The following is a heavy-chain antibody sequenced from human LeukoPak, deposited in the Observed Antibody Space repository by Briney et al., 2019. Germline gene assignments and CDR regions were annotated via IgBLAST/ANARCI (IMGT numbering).Heavy chain of an antibody. CDR2: ISSSGSTI. D-gene: IGHD2-15*01. J-gene: IGHJ4*02. CDR1: GFTFSSYE. V-gene: IGHV3-48*03. CDR3: AREGVVVGGDFDY. Sequence: GGSLRLSCAASGFTFSSYEMNWVRQAPGKGLEWVSYISSSGSTIYYADSVKGRFTISRDNAKNSLYLQMNSLRAEDTALYYCAREGVVVGGDFDYWGQGTLVTVSS.